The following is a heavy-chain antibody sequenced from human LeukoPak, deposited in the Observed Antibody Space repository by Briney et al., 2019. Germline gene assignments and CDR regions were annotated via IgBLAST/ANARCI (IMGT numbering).Heavy chain of an antibody. J-gene: IGHJ3*02. CDR1: GGSFSGYY. CDR2: INHSGST. V-gene: IGHV4-34*01. CDR3: ARDRGAGAFDI. Sequence: SETLSLTCAVYGGSFSGYYWSWIRQPPGKGLEWIGEINHSGSTNYNPSLKSRVTISVDTSKNQFSLKLSSVAAADPAVYYCARDRGAGAFDIWGQGTMVTVSS.